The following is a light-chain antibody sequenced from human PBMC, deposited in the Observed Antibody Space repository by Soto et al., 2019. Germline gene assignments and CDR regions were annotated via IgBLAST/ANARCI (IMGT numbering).Light chain of an antibody. J-gene: IGKJ2*01. Sequence: EIVLTQSPGTLSLSPGERATLSCRASQSVSSSYLAWYQQKPGQAPRLLIYGASIRATGIPDRFSGSGSGTGFTLTISRLEPEDFAVYYCQQYGSSPPYTFGQGTKLEIK. CDR3: QQYGSSPPYT. CDR1: QSVSSSY. CDR2: GAS. V-gene: IGKV3-20*01.